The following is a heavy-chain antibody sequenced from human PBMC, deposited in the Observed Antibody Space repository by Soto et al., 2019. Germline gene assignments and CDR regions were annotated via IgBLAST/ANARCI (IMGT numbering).Heavy chain of an antibody. CDR3: ARGSVGAVYYYSGMDV. D-gene: IGHD3-10*01. CDR2: ISYDGSNK. V-gene: IGHV3-30-3*01. J-gene: IGHJ6*02. CDR1: GFTFSTYA. Sequence: QVQLVESGGGVVQPGRSLRLSCAASGFTFSTYAMHWVRQAPVKGLEWVAVISYDGSNKYDAASVKGRFYISRDNSKSTEYMQTNSLRPEDTAVYYCARGSVGAVYYYSGMDVWGQGTTVTVSS.